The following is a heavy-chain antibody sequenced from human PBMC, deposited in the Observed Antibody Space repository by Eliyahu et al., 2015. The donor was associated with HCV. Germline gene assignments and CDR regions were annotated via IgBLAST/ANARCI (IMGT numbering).Heavy chain of an antibody. CDR2: ISAYNGNX. V-gene: IGHV1-18*01. J-gene: IGHJ3*02. D-gene: IGHD2-15*01. Sequence: QVQLVQSGAEVKKPGASVKVSCXASGYTFTSYGISWVRQAPGQGLEWMGWISAYNGNXNYAQKLQGRVTMTTDTSTSTAYMELRSLRSDDTAVYYCARDRRLLCSGGSCYTDAFDIWGQGTMVTVSS. CDR1: GYTFTSYG. CDR3: ARDRRLLCSGGSCYTDAFDI.